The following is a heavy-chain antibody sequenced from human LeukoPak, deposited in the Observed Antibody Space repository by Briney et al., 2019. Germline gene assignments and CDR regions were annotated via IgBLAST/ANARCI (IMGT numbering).Heavy chain of an antibody. CDR1: GFTFSNYG. CDR3: ARGASSDSSGYYYAENYFDY. D-gene: IGHD3-22*01. V-gene: IGHV3-21*01. Sequence: GGSLRLSCAASGFTFSNYGIHWVRQAPGKGLEWVSSISSSSSYIYYADSVKGRFTISRDNAKNSLYLQMNSLRAEDTAVYYCARGASSDSSGYYYAENYFDYWGQGTLVTVSS. CDR2: ISSSSSYI. J-gene: IGHJ4*02.